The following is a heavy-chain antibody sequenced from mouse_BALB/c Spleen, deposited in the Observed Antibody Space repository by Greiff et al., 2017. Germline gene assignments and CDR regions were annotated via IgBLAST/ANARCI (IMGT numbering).Heavy chain of an antibody. CDR3: ARGGSRAWFAY. V-gene: IGHV7-3*02. Sequence: EVHLVESGGGLVQPGGSLRLSCATSGFTFTDYYMSWVRQPPGKALEWLGFIRNKANGYTTEYSASVKGRFTISRDNSQSILYLQMNTLRAEDSATYYCARGGSRAWFAYWGQGTLVTVSA. J-gene: IGHJ3*01. CDR1: GFTFTDYY. CDR2: IRNKANGYTT.